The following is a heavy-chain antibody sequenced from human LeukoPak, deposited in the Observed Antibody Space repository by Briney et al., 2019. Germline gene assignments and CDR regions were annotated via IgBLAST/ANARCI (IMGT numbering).Heavy chain of an antibody. CDR2: IFYSEST. J-gene: IGHJ6*03. CDR1: GDSISNYY. V-gene: IGHV4-59*12. CDR3: ARVNSDSGDVYHYYIDV. Sequence: PSETLSLTCAVSGDSISNYYWSWIRQSPGKGLEWIGCIFYSESTKYNPSLESRVSISADTSKNQFSLKLNSVTASDTAEYYCARVNSDSGDVYHYYIDVWGKGTTVIVSS. D-gene: IGHD4-17*01.